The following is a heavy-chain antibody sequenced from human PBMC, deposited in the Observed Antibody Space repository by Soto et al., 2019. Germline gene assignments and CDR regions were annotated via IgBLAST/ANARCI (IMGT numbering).Heavy chain of an antibody. Sequence: GGSLRLSCGASGFTFSNYWMNWFRQPPGKGLEWIARISVSGANTHYADSVKGRFTVSRDNSKNTLYLQMNNLRAEDTAVYYCAKLPRNIKNWFDPWGQGTLVTVSS. CDR3: AKLPRNIKNWFDP. V-gene: IGHV3-23*01. CDR1: GFTFSNYW. J-gene: IGHJ5*02. CDR2: ISVSGANT.